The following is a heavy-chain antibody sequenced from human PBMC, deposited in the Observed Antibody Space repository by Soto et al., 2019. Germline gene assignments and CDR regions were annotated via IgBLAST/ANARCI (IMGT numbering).Heavy chain of an antibody. V-gene: IGHV1-8*01. J-gene: IGHJ5*02. D-gene: IGHD3-16*01. Sequence: QVQLVQSGAEVKKPGASVKVSCKASGYTFTSYDINWVRQATGQGLEWMGWMNTNRGNTGYAQKFQDRVTMTRNTCTSTAYIALSRLRSEDMAVYYCARGRSGGARFGPWGQGNLVTVSS. CDR3: ARGRSGGARFGP. CDR1: GYTFTSYD. CDR2: MNTNRGNT.